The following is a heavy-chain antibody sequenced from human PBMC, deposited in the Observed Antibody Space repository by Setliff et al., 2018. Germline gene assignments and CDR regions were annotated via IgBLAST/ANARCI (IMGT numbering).Heavy chain of an antibody. D-gene: IGHD3-3*01. J-gene: IGHJ6*03. Sequence: VASVKVSCKASGGTFSSYAISRVRQAPGQGLEWMGRIIPIFGTANYAQKFQGRVTITADKSTSTAYMELSSLRSEDTAVYYCARGRHPPWSGYPYYYMDVWGKGTTVTVSS. CDR2: IIPIFGTA. CDR3: ARGRHPPWSGYPYYYMDV. V-gene: IGHV1-69*06. CDR1: GGTFSSYA.